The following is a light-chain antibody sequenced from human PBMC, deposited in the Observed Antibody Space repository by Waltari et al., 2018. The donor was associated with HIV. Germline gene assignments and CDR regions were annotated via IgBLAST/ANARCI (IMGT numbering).Light chain of an antibody. CDR2: WAS. Sequence: DIVMTQSPDSLTVSLGERATMNCKSSQSLLYSSNNKNYLAWYQQKPGQPPKLLIYWASTRESGVPDRFSGSGSGTDFTLTISSLQAEDVVVYYCQQYYITPYTFGQGTKLEIK. CDR1: QSLLYSSNNKNY. V-gene: IGKV4-1*01. J-gene: IGKJ2*01. CDR3: QQYYITPYT.